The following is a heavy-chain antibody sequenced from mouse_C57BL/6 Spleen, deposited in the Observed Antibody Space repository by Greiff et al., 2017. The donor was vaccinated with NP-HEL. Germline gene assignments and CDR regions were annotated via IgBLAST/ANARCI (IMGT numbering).Heavy chain of an antibody. J-gene: IGHJ4*01. CDR1: GYTFTSYW. CDR3: ARAHLYYGNYRDAIDY. Sequence: QVQLQQPGAELVKPGASVKLSCKASGYTFTSYWMQWVKQRPGQGLEWIGEIDPSDSYTNYNQKFKGKATLTVDTSSSTAYMQLSSLTSEDSAVYYCARAHLYYGNYRDAIDYWGQGTSVTVSS. D-gene: IGHD2-1*01. CDR2: IDPSDSYT. V-gene: IGHV1-50*01.